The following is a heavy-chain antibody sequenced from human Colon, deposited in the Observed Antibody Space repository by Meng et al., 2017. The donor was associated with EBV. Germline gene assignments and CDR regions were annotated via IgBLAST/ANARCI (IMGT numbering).Heavy chain of an antibody. CDR2: IYSGGGT. J-gene: IGHJ4*02. CDR3: ARYGDYAPKD. CDR1: GFTVSSNY. Sequence: VQLVGSGGGLIPPGGALSRCCATSGFTVSSNYMTWVRQAPGKGLEWVSVIYSGGGTYLADSVKGRFTISRDNSKNTLYLQMNSLRAEDTAVYYCARYGDYAPKDWGQGTLVTVSS. V-gene: IGHV3-53*01. D-gene: IGHD4-17*01.